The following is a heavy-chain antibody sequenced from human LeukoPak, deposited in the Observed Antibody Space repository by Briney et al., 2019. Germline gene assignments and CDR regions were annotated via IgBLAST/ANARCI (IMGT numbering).Heavy chain of an antibody. CDR3: AKDPTSVGGRHDWLLDS. D-gene: IGHD3-9*01. Sequence: GGSLRLSCAASGFTFSNYAMTWVRQAPGKGLEWVSTIGFGDDSAYYADSVKGRFTISRDNSKNTLYLQMNYLRAEDTAVYYCAKDPTSVGGRHDWLLDSWGQGTLVTVSS. CDR1: GFTFSNYA. V-gene: IGHV3-23*01. J-gene: IGHJ5*02. CDR2: IGFGDDSA.